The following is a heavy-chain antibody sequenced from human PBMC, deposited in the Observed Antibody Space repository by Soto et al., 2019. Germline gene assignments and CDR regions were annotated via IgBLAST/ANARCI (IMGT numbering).Heavy chain of an antibody. J-gene: IGHJ5*02. Sequence: PSEILSLTCTVSGGSVSSGNYYWSWIRQPPGKGLEWIGFIYYTGSTSYNPSLKSRVTISIDTSKNQFSLKLTSVTAADTAVYYCASALYCSGGSCSFDPWGQGTLVTVSS. CDR1: GGSVSSGNYY. V-gene: IGHV4-61*01. D-gene: IGHD2-15*01. CDR3: ASALYCSGGSCSFDP. CDR2: IYYTGST.